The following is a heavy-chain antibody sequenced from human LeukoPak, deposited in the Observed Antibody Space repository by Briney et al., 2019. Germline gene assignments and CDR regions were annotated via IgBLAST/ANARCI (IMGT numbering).Heavy chain of an antibody. CDR3: ARAARSRWYDYNLDY. Sequence: ASVKVSCKASGYTFTSYYMHWVRQAPGRGLEWMGIINPSSGSTSYAQKFQGRVTMTRDTSTSTVYMELSSLRSEDTAVYYCARAARSRWYDYNLDYWRGGTHVSVSS. D-gene: IGHD6-13*01. CDR2: INPSSGST. V-gene: IGHV1-46*01. J-gene: IGHJ4*02. CDR1: GYTFTSYY.